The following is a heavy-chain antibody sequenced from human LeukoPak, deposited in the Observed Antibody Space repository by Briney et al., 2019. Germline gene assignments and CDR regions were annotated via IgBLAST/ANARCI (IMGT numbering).Heavy chain of an antibody. CDR1: GFTFSSYA. CDR2: ISGSGGST. J-gene: IGHJ4*02. Sequence: PGGSLRLSCAASGFTFSSYAMSWVRQAPGKGLGWVSAISGSGGSTYYADSVKGRFTSSRDNSKNTLYLQMNSLRAEDTAVYYCAKGPNLGATLNYWGQGTLVTVSS. CDR3: AKGPNLGATLNY. D-gene: IGHD1-26*01. V-gene: IGHV3-23*01.